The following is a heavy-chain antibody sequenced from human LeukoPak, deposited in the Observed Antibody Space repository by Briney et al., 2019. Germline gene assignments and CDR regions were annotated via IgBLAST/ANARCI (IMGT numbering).Heavy chain of an antibody. CDR1: GGSISSYY. V-gene: IGHV4-59*01. D-gene: IGHD4-17*01. J-gene: IGHJ4*02. CDR3: ARATNPDYGDYVFDY. CDR2: IYYSGST. Sequence: PSETLPLTCTVSGGSISSYYWSWIRQPPGKGLEWIGYIYYSGSTNYNPSLKSRVTISVDTSKNQFSLKLSSVTAADTAVYYCARATNPDYGDYVFDYWGQGTLVTVSS.